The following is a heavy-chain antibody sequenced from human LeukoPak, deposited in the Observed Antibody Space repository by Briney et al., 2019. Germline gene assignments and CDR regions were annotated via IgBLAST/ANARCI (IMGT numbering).Heavy chain of an antibody. CDR2: MNHSGRT. D-gene: IGHD3-9*01. V-gene: IGHV4-34*01. J-gene: IGHJ5*02. Sequence: PSETLSLTCTVSGGSISSYYWSWIRQPPGKGLELIGEMNHSGRTNYNPSLKSRVTMSIDTSKNQFSLKLSSVTAADTAVYYCARSPLTGNYGDWFDPWGQGTLVIVSS. CDR3: ARSPLTGNYGDWFDP. CDR1: GGSISSYY.